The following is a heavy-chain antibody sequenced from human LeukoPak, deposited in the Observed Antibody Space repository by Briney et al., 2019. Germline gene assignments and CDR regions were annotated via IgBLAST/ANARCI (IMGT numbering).Heavy chain of an antibody. V-gene: IGHV1-18*01. CDR2: ISAYNGNT. CDR1: GYTFTSYG. Sequence: GASVKVSCKASGYTFTSYGTSWGRQAPGQGLEGRGWISAYNGNTNYAQKLQGRVTMTTDTSTSTAYMELRSLRSDDTAVYYCARDASTVTASLAWFDPWGQGTLVTVSS. J-gene: IGHJ5*02. D-gene: IGHD4-11*01. CDR3: ARDASTVTASLAWFDP.